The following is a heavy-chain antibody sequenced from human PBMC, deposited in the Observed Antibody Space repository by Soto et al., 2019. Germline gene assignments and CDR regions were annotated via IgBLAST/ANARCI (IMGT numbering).Heavy chain of an antibody. CDR2: INSDGSNT. D-gene: IGHD6-6*01. Sequence: EVQLVESRGGLVQPGGTLRPSCAATGFTFSSYWMHWVRQAPGKGLVWVSRINSDGSNTNYADFVKGRFTISRDNAKNTLYLQMNSLRAEDTAVYYCTSSGSSPYYYGMDVWGQGTTVTVSS. J-gene: IGHJ6*02. V-gene: IGHV3-74*01. CDR1: GFTFSSYW. CDR3: TSSGSSPYYYGMDV.